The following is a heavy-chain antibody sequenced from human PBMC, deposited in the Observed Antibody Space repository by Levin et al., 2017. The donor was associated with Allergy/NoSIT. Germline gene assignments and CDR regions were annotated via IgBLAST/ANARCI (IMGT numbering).Heavy chain of an antibody. D-gene: IGHD2-2*01. J-gene: IGHJ4*02. CDR3: AKEMTRVIPVFDY. Sequence: GGSLRLSCAASGFSFSSYAMTWVRQAPGKGLEWVSAITDSGRTYYADSVKGRFTVSRDNSKTTLYLQMNSLRVDDTAVYYCAKEMTRVIPVFDYWGQGTLVTVSS. CDR2: ITDSGRT. CDR1: GFSFSSYA. V-gene: IGHV3-23*01.